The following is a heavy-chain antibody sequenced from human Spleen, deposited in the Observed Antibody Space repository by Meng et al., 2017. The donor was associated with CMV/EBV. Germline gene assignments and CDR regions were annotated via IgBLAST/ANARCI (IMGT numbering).Heavy chain of an antibody. D-gene: IGHD1-26*01. V-gene: IGHV3-23*03. CDR3: AREEWELLDY. CDR1: GFTFSIYA. J-gene: IGHJ4*02. CDR2: IYSGDTTT. Sequence: GESLKISCAASGFTFSIYAMSWVRQAPGKGLEWVSVIYSGDTTTHYADSVKGRFTISRDDSKNTLSLQMNSLRAEDTAVYYCAREEWELLDYWGQGTLVTVSS.